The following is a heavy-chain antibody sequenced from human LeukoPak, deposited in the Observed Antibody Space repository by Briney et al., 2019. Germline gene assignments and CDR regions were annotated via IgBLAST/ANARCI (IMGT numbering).Heavy chain of an antibody. CDR3: ASLPIRIYYYYMDV. CDR1: GGSISSSSYY. D-gene: IGHD2-15*01. V-gene: IGHV4-39*07. Sequence: PSETLSLTCTVSGGSISSSSYYWGWIRQPPGKGLEWIGSIYYSGSTYYNPSLKSRVTISVDTSKNQFSLKLSSVTAADTAVYYCASLPIRIYYYYMDVWGKGTTVTVSS. J-gene: IGHJ6*03. CDR2: IYYSGST.